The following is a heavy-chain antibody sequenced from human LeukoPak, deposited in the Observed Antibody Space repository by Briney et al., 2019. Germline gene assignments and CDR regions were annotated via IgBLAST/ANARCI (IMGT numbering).Heavy chain of an antibody. CDR1: GFTVNNNY. CDR3: ARASGWGGVHWFDS. D-gene: IGHD6-19*01. CDR2: IFGGYSDST. J-gene: IGHJ5*01. V-gene: IGHV3-66*01. Sequence: GGSLRLSCAASGFTVNNNYMNGVRQAPGKAREWVSVIFGGYSDSTYYGDSVKGRFIISSNNSRNTLYLQLNSLSAEDTDVSYCARASGWGGVHWFDSWGQGTLVTVSS.